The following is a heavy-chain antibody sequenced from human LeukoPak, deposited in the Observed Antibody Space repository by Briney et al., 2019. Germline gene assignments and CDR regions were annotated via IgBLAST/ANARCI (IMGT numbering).Heavy chain of an antibody. V-gene: IGHV1-69*01. CDR1: GGTFSSYA. Sequence: SVKVSCKASGGTFSSYAISWVRQAPGQGLEWMGGIIPIFGTANYAQKFQGRVTITADESTSTAYMELSSLRSEDTAVYYCARANRPYYYDSSGYYYLYYYYGMDVWGQGTTVTVSS. CDR3: ARANRPYYYDSSGYYYLYYYYGMDV. J-gene: IGHJ6*02. D-gene: IGHD3-22*01. CDR2: IIPIFGTA.